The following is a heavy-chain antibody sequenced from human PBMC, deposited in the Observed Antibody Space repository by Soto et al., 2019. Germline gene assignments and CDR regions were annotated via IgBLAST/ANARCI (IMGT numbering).Heavy chain of an antibody. CDR1: GYTFTSYD. Sequence: QVKLVQSGAEVKKPGASVKVSCKASGYTFTSYDINWVRQATGQGLEWMGWMNPNSGNTGYAQKFQGRVTMTRNTTISTAYMELSSLSSDDTAVYYWARSTNDYGDRHWGQGTLVTVSS. D-gene: IGHD4-17*01. V-gene: IGHV1-8*01. CDR3: ARSTNDYGDRH. J-gene: IGHJ4*02. CDR2: MNPNSGNT.